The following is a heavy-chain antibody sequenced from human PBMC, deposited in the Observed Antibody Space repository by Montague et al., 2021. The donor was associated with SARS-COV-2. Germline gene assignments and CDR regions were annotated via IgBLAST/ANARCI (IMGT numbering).Heavy chain of an antibody. Sequence: SETLSLTCAVHGGSFSGYYWSWIRQPPGKGREWIGEINHSGSTNYNPSLKSRVSISVDTSKNQFSLKLSSVTAADTAVYYCARGAPTITMIVVVFTGAGWYFDLWGRGTLVTVSS. D-gene: IGHD3-22*01. J-gene: IGHJ2*01. CDR3: ARGAPTITMIVVVFTGAGWYFDL. V-gene: IGHV4-34*01. CDR2: INHSGST. CDR1: GGSFSGYY.